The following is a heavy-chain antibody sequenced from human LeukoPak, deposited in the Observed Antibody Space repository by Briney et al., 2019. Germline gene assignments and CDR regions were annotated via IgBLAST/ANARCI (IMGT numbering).Heavy chain of an antibody. D-gene: IGHD2-21*01. CDR2: MNPTSGDT. CDR1: GYTFSDYD. V-gene: IGHV1-8*01. CDR3: ARVVMKAFYYYYMDV. J-gene: IGHJ6*03. Sequence: ASVTVSCKASGYTFSDYDVNWVGQAPGQGREGVGWMNPTSGDTGYARKFQGRVTMTRSMSRNTAYTELSRLRSEDTAVYFCARVVMKAFYYYYMDVWGKGTTISISS.